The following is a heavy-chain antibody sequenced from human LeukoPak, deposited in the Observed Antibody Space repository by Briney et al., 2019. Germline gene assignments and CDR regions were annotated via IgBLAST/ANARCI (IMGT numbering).Heavy chain of an antibody. J-gene: IGHJ4*02. V-gene: IGHV4-59*08. D-gene: IGHD6-19*01. CDR3: ARQGPEAVAGTFDY. CDR2: IYYSGST. Sequence: PSETLSLTCTVSGGSISSYYWSWIRQPPGKGLEWIGYIYYSGSTNYNPSLKSRVTISVDTSKNQFSLKLSSVTAADTAVYYCARQGPEAVAGTFDYWGQGTLVTVSS. CDR1: GGSISSYY.